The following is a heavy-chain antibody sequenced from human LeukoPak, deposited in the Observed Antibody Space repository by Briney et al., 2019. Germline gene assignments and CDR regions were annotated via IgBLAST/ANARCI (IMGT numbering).Heavy chain of an antibody. D-gene: IGHD4-17*01. CDR2: IDSSGITI. CDR1: GFPFSSYE. Sequence: GGSLRLSCAGSGFPFSSYEMNWLRQAPGKGLEWVSHIDSSGITIYYGDSVKGRFTISRDNARNSIYLQMDSLRVEDTAIYYCARDSVGDLLDYWGQGTPVTVSS. J-gene: IGHJ4*02. V-gene: IGHV3-48*03. CDR3: ARDSVGDLLDY.